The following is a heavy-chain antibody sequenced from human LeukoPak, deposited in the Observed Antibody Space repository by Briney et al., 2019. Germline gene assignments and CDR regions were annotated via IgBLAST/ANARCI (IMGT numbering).Heavy chain of an antibody. V-gene: IGHV4-59*01. D-gene: IGHD1-1*01. CDR2: VYYSGST. CDR3: ARETLEGKFDP. Sequence: SETLSHTCNISAGSIRNYYWTWFRQPPGKGLEWIGYVYYSGSTNYNPYLKSRVTISMDTSKNQFSLKLSSVTAADTAVYYCARETLEGKFDPWGQGILVTVSS. J-gene: IGHJ5*02. CDR1: AGSIRNYY.